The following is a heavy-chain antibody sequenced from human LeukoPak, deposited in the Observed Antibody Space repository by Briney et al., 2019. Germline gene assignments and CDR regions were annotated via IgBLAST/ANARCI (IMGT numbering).Heavy chain of an antibody. CDR2: IWYDGSNK. CDR1: GFTFSSYG. J-gene: IGHJ4*02. D-gene: IGHD6-19*01. Sequence: GGSLRLSCAASGFTFSSYGMHWVRQAPGKGLEWVAVIWYDGSNKYYADSVKGRFTISRDNSKNTLYLQMNSLRAEDTAVYYCARARTSGDEALAGNYWGQGTLVTVSS. V-gene: IGHV3-33*01. CDR3: ARARTSGDEALAGNY.